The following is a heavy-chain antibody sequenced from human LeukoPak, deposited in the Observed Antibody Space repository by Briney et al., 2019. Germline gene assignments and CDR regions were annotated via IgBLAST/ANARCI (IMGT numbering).Heavy chain of an antibody. CDR1: GGSITSTNW. V-gene: IGHV4-4*02. J-gene: IGHJ4*02. D-gene: IGHD1-26*01. CDR3: TRESGPYCPFGY. Sequence: SGTLSLTCGASGGSITSTNWWSWVRQPPGQGLEWIGEISLTGRTNYNPSLIGRVIMSLDESRNQLSLTLTSVTAADTAMYYCTRESGPYCPFGYWGQGTLVVVPS. CDR2: ISLTGRT.